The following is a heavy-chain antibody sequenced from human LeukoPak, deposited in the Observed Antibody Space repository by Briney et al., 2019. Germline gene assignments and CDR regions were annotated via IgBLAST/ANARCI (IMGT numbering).Heavy chain of an antibody. CDR2: INPNSGGT. V-gene: IGHV1-2*02. Sequence: ASVTVSSTASRYTFTGYYMHWVRQAPGQGLEGMGWINPNSGGTNYAQKFQGRVTMTRDTSISTAYMELSRLRSDDTAVYYCAREGGSMTTVTTYAFDIWGQGTMVTVSS. D-gene: IGHD4-17*01. CDR3: AREGGSMTTVTTYAFDI. J-gene: IGHJ3*02. CDR1: RYTFTGYY.